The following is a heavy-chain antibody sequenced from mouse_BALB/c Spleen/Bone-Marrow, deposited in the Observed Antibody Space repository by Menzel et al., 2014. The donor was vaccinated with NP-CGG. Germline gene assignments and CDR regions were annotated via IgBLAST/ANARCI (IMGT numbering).Heavy chain of an antibody. CDR1: GFNIKDIY. CDR2: IDPANGNS. J-gene: IGHJ3*01. CDR3: TRGGNYGWFAY. V-gene: IGHV14-3*02. Sequence: EVKVEESGAELVKPGASVKLSCTASGFNIKDIYMHWVKERPEQGLEWIGRIDPANGNSIYDPKFQDKATITADTSSNTAYLQLSSLTSEDTAVYYCTRGGNYGWFAYWGQGTLVTVSA. D-gene: IGHD2-1*01.